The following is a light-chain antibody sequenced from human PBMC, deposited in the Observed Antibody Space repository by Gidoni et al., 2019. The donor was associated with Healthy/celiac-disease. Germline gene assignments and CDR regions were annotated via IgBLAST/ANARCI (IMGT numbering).Light chain of an antibody. Sequence: DIVMTQSTDSLAVSLGERATINCKSSQSVLYSSNNKNYLAWYQQKPGQPPKLLIYWASTRESGVPDRCSGSGSGTDFTLTISSLQAEDVAVYYCQQYYSTPRTFGQGTKVEIK. CDR3: QQYYSTPRT. CDR2: WAS. V-gene: IGKV4-1*01. CDR1: QSVLYSSNNKNY. J-gene: IGKJ1*01.